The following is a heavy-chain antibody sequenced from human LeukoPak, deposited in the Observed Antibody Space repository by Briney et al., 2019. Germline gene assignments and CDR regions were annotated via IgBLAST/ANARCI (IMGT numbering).Heavy chain of an antibody. V-gene: IGHV4-39*07. CDR1: GGSISSGSYY. J-gene: IGHJ5*02. CDR3: ARAGGRITMVRGVKGGWFDP. D-gene: IGHD3-10*01. Sequence: SETLSLTCTVSGGSISSGSYYWGWIRQPPGKGLEWIGRVYYSGSTYYNPSLKSRVTISLDTSKNQFSLRLSSVTAADTAVYYCARAGGRITMVRGVKGGWFDPWGQGTLVTVSS. CDR2: VYYSGST.